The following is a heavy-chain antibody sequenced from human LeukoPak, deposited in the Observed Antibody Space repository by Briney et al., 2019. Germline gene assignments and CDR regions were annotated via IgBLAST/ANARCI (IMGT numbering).Heavy chain of an antibody. V-gene: IGHV3-7*01. CDR2: IKQDGSEK. D-gene: IGHD6-13*01. CDR3: ARDSTIISSSWLNWFDP. Sequence: GGSLRLSCAASGFTFSSYWMSWVRQAPGKGLEWVANIKQDGSEKYYVDSVKGRFTVSRDNAKNSLYLQMNSLRAEDTAVYYCARDSTIISSSWLNWFDPWGQGTLVTVSS. J-gene: IGHJ5*02. CDR1: GFTFSSYW.